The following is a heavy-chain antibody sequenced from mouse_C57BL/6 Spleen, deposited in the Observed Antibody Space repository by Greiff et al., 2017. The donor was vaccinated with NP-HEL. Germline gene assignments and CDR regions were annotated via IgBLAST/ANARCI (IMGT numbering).Heavy chain of an antibody. CDR1: GYTFTSYW. Sequence: QVQLQQPGAELVKPGASVKMSCKASGYTFTSYWITWVKQRPGQGLEWIGDIYPGSGSTNYNEKFKSKATLTVDTSSSTAYMQLSSLTSEDSAVYYCARSLYYSKGSYYFDYWGQGTTLTVSS. J-gene: IGHJ2*01. V-gene: IGHV1-55*01. CDR2: IYPGSGST. CDR3: ARSLYYSKGSYYFDY. D-gene: IGHD2-5*01.